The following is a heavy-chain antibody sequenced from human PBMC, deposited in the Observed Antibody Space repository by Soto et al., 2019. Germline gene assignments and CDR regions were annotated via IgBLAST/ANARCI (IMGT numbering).Heavy chain of an antibody. V-gene: IGHV4-4*07. D-gene: IGHD3-9*01. CDR2: VSSSGNT. CDR3: ARADYEILTGSYAMDV. J-gene: IGHJ6*02. Sequence: SETLSLTCTVSCDSLGNYYWFWIRQPVGKGLEWIGRVSSSGNTNANPTLNSRATMSIDTSKNQFSLRLRSVTAADTAVYYCARADYEILTGSYAMDVWGQGTTVTVSS. CDR1: CDSLGNYY.